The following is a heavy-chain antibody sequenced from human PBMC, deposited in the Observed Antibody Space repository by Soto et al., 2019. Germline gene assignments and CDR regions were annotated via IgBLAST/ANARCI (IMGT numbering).Heavy chain of an antibody. CDR2: LSGSGGFS. CDR3: AKPTSTGYYFFDN. J-gene: IGHJ4*02. V-gene: IGHV3-23*01. CDR1: GFPFRTYA. Sequence: GGSLRLSCAASGFPFRTYAMDWVRQAPGQGLEWVAGLSGSGGFSYYADSVKGRFTISRDNSKNTLYLQMNSLRAEDTAVYYCAKPTSTGYYFFDNWGQGTLVTVSS. D-gene: IGHD3-9*01.